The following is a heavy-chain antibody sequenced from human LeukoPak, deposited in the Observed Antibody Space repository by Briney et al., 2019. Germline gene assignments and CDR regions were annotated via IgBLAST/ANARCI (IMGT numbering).Heavy chain of an antibody. CDR3: ARDGKGVVVPAADY. CDR2: ISSSSSYI. Sequence: TGGSLRLSCAASGFTFSSYSMNWVRQAPGKGLEWVSSISSSSSYIYYADSVKGRFTISRDNAKNSLYLQMNSLRAEDTAVYYCARDGKGVVVPAADYWGQGTLVTVSS. V-gene: IGHV3-21*01. J-gene: IGHJ4*02. D-gene: IGHD2-2*01. CDR1: GFTFSSYS.